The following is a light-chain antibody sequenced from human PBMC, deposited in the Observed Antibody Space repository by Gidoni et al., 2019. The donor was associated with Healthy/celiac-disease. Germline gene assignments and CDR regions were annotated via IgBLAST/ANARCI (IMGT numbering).Light chain of an antibody. Sequence: QSALTQPASVSGSPGQPITISCPGTSSDVGGYNYVSWYQQHPGKAPKLMIYEVSHRPSGVANRFSGSKSGNTASLTISGLQAEDEADYYCSSYTSSSTPVFGGGTKLTVL. CDR3: SSYTSSSTPV. CDR2: EVS. CDR1: SSDVGGYNY. J-gene: IGLJ3*02. V-gene: IGLV2-14*01.